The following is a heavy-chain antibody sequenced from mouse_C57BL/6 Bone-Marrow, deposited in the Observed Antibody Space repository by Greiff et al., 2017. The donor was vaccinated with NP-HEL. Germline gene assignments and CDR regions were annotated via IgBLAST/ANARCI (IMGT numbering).Heavy chain of an antibody. CDR1: GFTFSSYA. CDR2: ISDGGSYT. Sequence: EVQLVESGGGLVKPGGSLKLSCAASGFTFSSYAMSWVRQTPEKRLEWVATISDGGSYTYYPDNVKGRFTISRDNAKNNLYLQMTHLKSEDRAMYYCARKGECGSAAGLAYWGQGTLVTVSA. J-gene: IGHJ3*01. V-gene: IGHV5-4*01. D-gene: IGHD1-1*01. CDR3: ARKGECGSAAGLAY.